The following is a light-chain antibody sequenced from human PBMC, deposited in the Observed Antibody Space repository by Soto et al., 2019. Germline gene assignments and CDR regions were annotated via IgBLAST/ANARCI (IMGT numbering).Light chain of an antibody. Sequence: DIQMTQSPSTLSASVGDRVSITCRASQSISTWLAWYQQKPGKAPKLLIYDASSLESGVPSRFSGSESGTDFSLTISSLQPEDFATYFCQQSSDFPLTFGGGTKVDIK. V-gene: IGKV1-5*01. J-gene: IGKJ4*01. CDR3: QQSSDFPLT. CDR2: DAS. CDR1: QSISTW.